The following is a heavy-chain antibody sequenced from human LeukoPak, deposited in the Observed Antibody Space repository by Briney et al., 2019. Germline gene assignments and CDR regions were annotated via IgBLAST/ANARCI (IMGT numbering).Heavy chain of an antibody. Sequence: GGSLRLSCAASGFSFSTYSMNWVRQAPGKGLEWVSHISSSSSTIYYADSVKGRFTISRDNAKNSLYLQMNSLRAEDTAVYYCARGGMGSGGFDYWGQGTLVTVSS. D-gene: IGHD6-19*01. CDR2: ISSSSSTI. J-gene: IGHJ4*02. CDR3: ARGGMGSGGFDY. CDR1: GFSFSTYS. V-gene: IGHV3-48*01.